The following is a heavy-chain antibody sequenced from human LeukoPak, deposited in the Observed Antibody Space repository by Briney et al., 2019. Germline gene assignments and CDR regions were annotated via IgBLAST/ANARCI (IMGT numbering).Heavy chain of an antibody. CDR2: IKQDGSEK. CDR1: GFTFSGYW. Sequence: PGGSLRLSCAASGFTFSGYWMSWVRQAPGKGLEWVANIKQDGSEKYYVDSVKGRLTISRDNAKNSLYLQMNSLRAEDTAVYYCARAVAGTLAFDYWGQGTLVTVSS. V-gene: IGHV3-7*01. J-gene: IGHJ4*02. D-gene: IGHD6-19*01. CDR3: ARAVAGTLAFDY.